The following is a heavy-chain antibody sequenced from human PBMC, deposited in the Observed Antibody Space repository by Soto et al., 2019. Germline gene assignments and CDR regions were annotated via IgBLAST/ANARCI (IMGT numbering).Heavy chain of an antibody. CDR2: IPSTSTSI. V-gene: IGHV3-48*02. D-gene: IGHD3-16*01. CDR3: VREFIPETPRVGFYYGMDV. J-gene: IGHJ6*01. Sequence: GALRLSCSASGFSFSDYNMTWVRQAPGKGLEWVSYIPSTSTSIHYAGSVRGRFTISRDSAQNSLYLQMNSLRDEDTAVYYCVREFIPETPRVGFYYGMDVWGQGTPVNVSS. CDR1: GFSFSDYN.